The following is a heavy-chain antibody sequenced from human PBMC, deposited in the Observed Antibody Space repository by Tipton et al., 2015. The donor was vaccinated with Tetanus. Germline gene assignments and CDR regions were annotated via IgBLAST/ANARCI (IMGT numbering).Heavy chain of an antibody. D-gene: IGHD6-6*01. CDR1: GGSISSGGYY. Sequence: TLSLTCSVSGGSISSGGYYWSWIRQHPGKGLEWIGDIYFSGSTYYNPSLKSRVTISVDTAKNQLSLKLNSVTAGDAAVYYCAREGGGGARGWNYFDYWGQGALVTVSS. V-gene: IGHV4-31*03. J-gene: IGHJ4*02. CDR3: AREGGGGARGWNYFDY. CDR2: IYFSGST.